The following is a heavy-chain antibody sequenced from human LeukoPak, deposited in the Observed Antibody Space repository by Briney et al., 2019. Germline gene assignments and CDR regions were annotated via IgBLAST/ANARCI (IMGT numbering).Heavy chain of an antibody. D-gene: IGHD1-1*01. CDR3: AREGTAGTNLNWFDP. J-gene: IGHJ5*02. V-gene: IGHV4-61*01. CDR2: IYYSGST. CDR1: GGSVSSGSYY. Sequence: SETLSLTCTVSGGSVSSGSYYWSWIRQPPGKGLEWIGYIYYSGSTNFNPSLKSRVTISVDTSKNQFSLKLSSVTAADTAVYYCAREGTAGTNLNWFDPWGQGTLVTVSS.